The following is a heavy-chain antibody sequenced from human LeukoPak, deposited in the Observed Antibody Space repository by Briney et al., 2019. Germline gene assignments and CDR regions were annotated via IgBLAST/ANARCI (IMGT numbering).Heavy chain of an antibody. CDR3: ARDRNIAASYYYYYYYMDV. CDR1: GGSISSGSYY. Sequence: SETLSLTCTVSGGSISSGSYYWSWIRQPAGKGLEWIGRIYTSGSTNYNPSLKSRVTISVDTSKNQFSLKLSSVTAADTAVYYCARDRNIAASYYYYYYYMDVWGKGTTVAVSS. D-gene: IGHD6-6*01. V-gene: IGHV4-61*02. J-gene: IGHJ6*03. CDR2: IYTSGST.